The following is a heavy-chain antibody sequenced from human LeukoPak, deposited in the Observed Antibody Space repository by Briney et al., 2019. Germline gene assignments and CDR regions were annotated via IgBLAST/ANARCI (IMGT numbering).Heavy chain of an antibody. CDR2: ISYDGSNK. Sequence: GASVKVSCKASGYTFTSYAMHWIRQAPGKGLEWVAVISYDGSNKYYADSVKGRFTISRDNSKNTLYLQMNSLRAEDTAVYYCARAEGLLHPCDYWGQGTLVTVSS. D-gene: IGHD2-15*01. J-gene: IGHJ4*02. V-gene: IGHV3-30-3*01. CDR3: ARAEGLLHPCDY. CDR1: GYTFTSYA.